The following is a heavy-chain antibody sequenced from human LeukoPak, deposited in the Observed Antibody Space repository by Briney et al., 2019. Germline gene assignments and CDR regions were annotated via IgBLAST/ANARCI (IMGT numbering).Heavy chain of an antibody. CDR1: GFTLTSYG. CDR3: ASIPYPGIAVAGSAFDI. V-gene: IGHV3-30*19. CDR2: ISYDGSNK. J-gene: IGHJ3*02. D-gene: IGHD6-19*01. Sequence: GGSLRLSCAASGFTLTSYGMHWVRQAPGKGLEWVAVISYDGSNKYYADSVKGRFTIPRDNSKNTLYLQMNSLRAEDTAVYYCASIPYPGIAVAGSAFDIWCQGTMVTVSS.